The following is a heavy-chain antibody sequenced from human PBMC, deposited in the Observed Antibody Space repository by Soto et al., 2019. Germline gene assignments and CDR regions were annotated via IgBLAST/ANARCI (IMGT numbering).Heavy chain of an antibody. CDR1: GYTFTSYY. CDR3: ARVGGPAAGPNYYYYGMDV. CDR2: INPSGGST. Sequence: GASVKVSCKASGYTFTSYYMHWVRQAPGQGLEWMGIINPSGGSTSYAQKFQGRVTMTRDTSTSTVYMELSSLRSEDTAVYYCARVGGPAAGPNYYYYGMDVWGQGTTVTV. D-gene: IGHD6-13*01. V-gene: IGHV1-46*01. J-gene: IGHJ6*02.